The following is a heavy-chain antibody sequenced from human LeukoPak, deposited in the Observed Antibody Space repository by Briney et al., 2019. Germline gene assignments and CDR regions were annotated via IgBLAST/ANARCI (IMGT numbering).Heavy chain of an antibody. V-gene: IGHV1-8*01. D-gene: IGHD6-19*01. CDR3: ARQQWLVKSYNWFDP. Sequence: ASVKVSCKASGYTFTSYDINWVRQATGQGLEWMGWMNPNSGNTGYAQKFQGRGTMTRNTSISTAYMELSSLRSEDTAVYYCARQQWLVKSYNWFDPWGQGTLVTVSS. CDR2: MNPNSGNT. CDR1: GYTFTSYD. J-gene: IGHJ5*02.